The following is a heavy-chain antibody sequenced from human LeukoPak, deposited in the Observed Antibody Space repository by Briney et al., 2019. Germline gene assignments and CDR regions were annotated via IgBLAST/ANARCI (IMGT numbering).Heavy chain of an antibody. V-gene: IGHV3-74*01. CDR2: INSDGSRI. D-gene: IGHD3-22*01. Sequence: PGGSLRLPCAASGFTFSSYAMSWVRQAPGKGLEWVSRINSDGSRITYADSVKGRFTISRDNAKNTLYLQMNSLRVEDTAVYYCASSPVITRDWGQGTLVTVSS. CDR3: ASSPVITRD. J-gene: IGHJ4*02. CDR1: GFTFSSYA.